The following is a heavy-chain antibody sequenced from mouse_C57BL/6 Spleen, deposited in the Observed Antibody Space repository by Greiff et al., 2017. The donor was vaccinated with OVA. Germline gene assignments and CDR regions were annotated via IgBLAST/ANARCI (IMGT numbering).Heavy chain of an antibody. V-gene: IGHV1-82*01. J-gene: IGHJ3*01. D-gene: IGHD1-3*01. Sequence: QVQLQQSGPELVKPGASVKISCKASGYAFSSSWMNWVKQRPGKGLEWIGRIYPGDGDTNYNGKFKGKATLTADKSSSTAYMQLSSLTSEDAAVYFCARVGESGATKAWFAYWGQGTLVTVSA. CDR3: ARVGESGATKAWFAY. CDR2: IYPGDGDT. CDR1: GYAFSSSW.